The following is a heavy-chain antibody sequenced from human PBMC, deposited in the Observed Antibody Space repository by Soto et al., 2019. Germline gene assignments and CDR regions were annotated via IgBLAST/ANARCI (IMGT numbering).Heavy chain of an antibody. CDR2: IYYSGIT. V-gene: IGHV4-61*01. CDR3: AKDPLEGGWAARPGSWFDP. D-gene: IGHD6-6*01. Sequence: SETLSLTCTVSGDSVSSGSYYWNWIRQPPGKGLEWIGYIYYSGITKYNPSLKSRVTISVDTSKNQISLKLTSVTAADTAVYYCAKDPLEGGWAARPGSWFDPWGLGTLVTVSS. CDR1: GDSVSSGSYY. J-gene: IGHJ5*02.